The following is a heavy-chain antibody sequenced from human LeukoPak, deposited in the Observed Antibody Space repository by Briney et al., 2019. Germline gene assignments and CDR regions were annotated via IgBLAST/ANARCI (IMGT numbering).Heavy chain of an antibody. J-gene: IGHJ4*02. CDR1: GGSFSGYY. D-gene: IGHD6-19*01. CDR2: INHSGST. CDR3: ARGFSGWYHNSNDY. Sequence: SETLSLTCAVYGGSFSGYYWSWLRQPPGKGLEWLGEINHSGSTNYNPSLKSRVTISVDTSKNQFSLKLSSVTAADTAVYYCARGFSGWYHNSNDYWGQGTLVTVSS. V-gene: IGHV4-34*01.